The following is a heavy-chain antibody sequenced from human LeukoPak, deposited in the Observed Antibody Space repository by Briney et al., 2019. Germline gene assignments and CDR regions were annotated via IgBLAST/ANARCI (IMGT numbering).Heavy chain of an antibody. CDR3: ARDLTVPACYYDY. J-gene: IGHJ4*02. D-gene: IGHD2-2*01. Sequence: GASVKVSCKASGYTFTGYYMHWVRQAPGQGLEWMGWINPNSGGTNYAQKFQGRVTMTRDTSISTAYMELSRLRSDDTAVYYCARDLTVPACYYDYWGQGTLVTVSS. V-gene: IGHV1-2*02. CDR1: GYTFTGYY. CDR2: INPNSGGT.